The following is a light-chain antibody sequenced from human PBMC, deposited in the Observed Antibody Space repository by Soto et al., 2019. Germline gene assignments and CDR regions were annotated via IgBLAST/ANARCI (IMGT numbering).Light chain of an antibody. V-gene: IGLV2-18*02. CDR1: SSDVGGSSG. CDR3: SSYKSSSTYV. CDR2: DVS. J-gene: IGLJ1*01. Sequence: QSVLTQPPSASGSPGQSVAISCTGTSSDVGGSSGVSWYQQPPGTAPKLIIYDVSNRPSGVPDRFSGSKSGNTASLIISGLQAEDEGDYYCSSYKSSSTYVFGTGTEVTVL.